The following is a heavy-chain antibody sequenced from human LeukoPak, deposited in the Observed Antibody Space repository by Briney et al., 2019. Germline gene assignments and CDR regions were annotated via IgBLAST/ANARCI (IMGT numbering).Heavy chain of an antibody. V-gene: IGHV3-23*01. Sequence: PGGSLRLSCAASGFTFSSYAMSWVRQAPGKGLERVSAISGSGGSTYYADSVKGRFAISRDNSKNTLYLQMYSLRAEDTAVYYCAKWGASRELDYWGQGTLVTVSS. J-gene: IGHJ4*02. D-gene: IGHD1-26*01. CDR1: GFTFSSYA. CDR2: ISGSGGST. CDR3: AKWGASRELDY.